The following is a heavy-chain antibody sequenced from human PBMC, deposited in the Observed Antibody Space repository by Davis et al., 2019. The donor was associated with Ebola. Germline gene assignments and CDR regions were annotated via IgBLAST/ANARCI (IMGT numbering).Heavy chain of an antibody. D-gene: IGHD1-1*01. CDR3: ARAQFPTTSDH. CDR1: GYTFTSYG. J-gene: IGHJ4*02. V-gene: IGHV1-18*04. CDR2: ISAYNGNT. Sequence: ASVKVSCKGSGYTFTSYGISWVRQAPGQGLEWMGWISAYNGNTNYAQKLQGRVTMTTDTATTTAYMEVGSLRSDDTAVYYCARAQFPTTSDHWGQGTLVTVSS.